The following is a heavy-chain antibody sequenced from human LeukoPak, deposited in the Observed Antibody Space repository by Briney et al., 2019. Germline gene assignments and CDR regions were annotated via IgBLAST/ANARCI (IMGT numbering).Heavy chain of an antibody. CDR1: GGSISSNY. Sequence: SETLSLTCTVSGGSISSNYWSWIRQSPRKGLEWIGYIYYRGSTDYNPSLKSRVTISVDTSRNQFSLKLTSVTAADTAVYYCARQNYDEVNYHYYGLDVWGQGTTVTVSS. J-gene: IGHJ6*02. CDR2: IYYRGST. CDR3: ARQNYDEVNYHYYGLDV. V-gene: IGHV4-59*08. D-gene: IGHD3-3*01.